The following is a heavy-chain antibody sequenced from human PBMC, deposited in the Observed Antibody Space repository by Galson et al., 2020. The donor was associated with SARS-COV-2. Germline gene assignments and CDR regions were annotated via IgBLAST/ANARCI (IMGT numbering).Heavy chain of an antibody. D-gene: IGHD3-16*01. CDR1: GYSISSGYY. J-gene: IGHJ3*02. CDR2: MYHSGSI. V-gene: IGHV4-38-2*01. Sequence: SETLSLTCDVSGYSISSGYYWGWIRQPPGKGLEWIGSMYHSGSIYYSPSLKSRVTISVDTSKNQFSLKLKSVTAADTAVYYCARNRIGDGAFDIWGQGTVVTVSS. CDR3: ARNRIGDGAFDI.